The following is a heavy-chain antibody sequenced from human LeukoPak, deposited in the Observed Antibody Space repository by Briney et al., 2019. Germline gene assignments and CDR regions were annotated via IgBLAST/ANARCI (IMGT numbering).Heavy chain of an antibody. CDR3: AREDDLGGYYFDY. CDR1: GFTFSRYW. J-gene: IGHJ4*02. Sequence: GGSLGLSCAASGFTFSRYWMHWVRQVPGKGLVWVSRINSDGSRTRYADSVKGRFTISRDNGNNTLYLQMNSLRAEDTAVYYCAREDDLGGYYFDYWGQGTLVTVSS. D-gene: IGHD3-22*01. V-gene: IGHV3-74*01. CDR2: INSDGSRT.